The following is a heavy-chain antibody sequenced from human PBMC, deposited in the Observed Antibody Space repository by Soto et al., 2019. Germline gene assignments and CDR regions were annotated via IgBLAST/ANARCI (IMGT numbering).Heavy chain of an antibody. D-gene: IGHD3-3*01. CDR3: ARANDDFWSGYPKNWFDP. Sequence: SETLSLTCTVSGGSISSYYWSWIRQPPGKGLEWIGYIYYSGSTNYNPSLKSRVTISVDTSKNQFSLKLSSVTAADTAVYYCARANDDFWSGYPKNWFDPWGQGTLVTVSS. J-gene: IGHJ5*02. CDR1: GGSISSYY. CDR2: IYYSGST. V-gene: IGHV4-59*01.